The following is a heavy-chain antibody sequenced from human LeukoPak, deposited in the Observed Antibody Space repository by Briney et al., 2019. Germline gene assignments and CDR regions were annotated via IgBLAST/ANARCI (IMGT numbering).Heavy chain of an antibody. V-gene: IGHV3-66*01. CDR3: ATGERMVRGDGVDY. Sequence: SGGSLRLSCAASGFTVSSNYMSWVRQAPGKGLEWVSVIYSGGSTYYADSVKGRFTISRDNSKNTLYLQMNSLRAEDTAVYFCATGERMVRGDGVDYWGQGTLVTVSS. CDR1: GFTVSSNY. D-gene: IGHD3-10*01. CDR2: IYSGGST. J-gene: IGHJ4*02.